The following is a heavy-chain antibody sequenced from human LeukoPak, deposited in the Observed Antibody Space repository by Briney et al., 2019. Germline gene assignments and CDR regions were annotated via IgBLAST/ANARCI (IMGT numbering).Heavy chain of an antibody. V-gene: IGHV4-34*01. D-gene: IGHD3-22*01. CDR1: GGSISSYY. Sequence: SETLSLTCTVSGGSISSYYWSWIRQPPRKGLAWIGEINHSGSTNYDPSLKSRVTISVDTSKNQFSLKLSSVTAADTAVYYCARGLIMLDYYDRPGYYFDYWGQGTLVTVSS. CDR3: ARGLIMLDYYDRPGYYFDY. CDR2: INHSGST. J-gene: IGHJ4*02.